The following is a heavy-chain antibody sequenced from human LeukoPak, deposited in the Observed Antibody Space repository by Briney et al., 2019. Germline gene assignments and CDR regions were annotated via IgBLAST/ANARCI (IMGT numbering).Heavy chain of an antibody. CDR3: ARGGDYGDYVDYYYYMDV. CDR1: GGSISSSSDY. J-gene: IGHJ6*03. D-gene: IGHD4-17*01. V-gene: IGHV4-39*07. CDR2: IYYSGST. Sequence: SETLSLTCTVSGGSISSSSDYWGCIRQPPGKGLEWIGSIYYSGSTYYNPSLKSRVTISVDTSKNQFSLKLSSVTAADTAVYYCARGGDYGDYVDYYYYMDVWGKGTTVTVSS.